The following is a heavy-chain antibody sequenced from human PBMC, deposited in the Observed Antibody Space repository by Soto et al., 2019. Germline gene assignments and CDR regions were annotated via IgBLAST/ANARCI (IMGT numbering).Heavy chain of an antibody. V-gene: IGHV4-59*01. CDR3: ARLQTYCSSTSCYDY. CDR1: GGSISSYY. CDR2: IYYSGST. D-gene: IGHD2-2*01. J-gene: IGHJ4*02. Sequence: PSETLSLTCTVSGGSISSYYWSWIRQPPGKGLEWIGYIYYSGSTNYNPSLKSRVTISVDTSKNQFSLKLSSVTAADTAVYYCARLQTYCSSTSCYDYWGQGTLVTVSS.